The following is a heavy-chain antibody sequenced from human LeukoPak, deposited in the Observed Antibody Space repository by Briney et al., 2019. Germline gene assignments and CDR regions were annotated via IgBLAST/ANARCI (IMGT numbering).Heavy chain of an antibody. CDR2: MSYDGSNK. J-gene: IGHJ4*02. D-gene: IGHD1-26*01. V-gene: IGHV3-30-3*01. CDR3: ARDLEATTYDY. Sequence: GGSLRLSCAASGFTFSSYAMHWVRQAPGKGLEWVAVMSYDGSNKYYADSVKGRFTISRDNSKNTLYLQMNSLRAEDTAVYYCARDLEATTYDYWGQGTLVTVSS. CDR1: GFTFSSYA.